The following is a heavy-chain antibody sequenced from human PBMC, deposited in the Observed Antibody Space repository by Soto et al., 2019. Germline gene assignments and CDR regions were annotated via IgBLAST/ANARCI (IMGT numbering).Heavy chain of an antibody. V-gene: IGHV3-23*01. CDR1: GFTFSSYP. J-gene: IGHJ6*02. CDR3: ARILYSSQRDGVDV. Sequence: LRLSCAASGFTFSSYPMTWVHQAPGKGLEWVSSISGNSDAIFSADSVKGRFTISRDNSRTTLYLQMNSLRAEDMAIYYCARILYSSQRDGVDVWGQGSTVTVCS. CDR2: ISGNSDAI. D-gene: IGHD2-8*01.